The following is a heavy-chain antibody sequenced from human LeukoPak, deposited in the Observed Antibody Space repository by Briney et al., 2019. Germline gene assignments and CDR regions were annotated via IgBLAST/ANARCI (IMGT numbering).Heavy chain of an antibody. CDR2: IYSGGST. CDR3: ARGLGYCTSTTCLLPFDY. D-gene: IGHD2-2*01. J-gene: IGHJ4*02. CDR1: GFTVSTYY. V-gene: IGHV3-53*01. Sequence: GGSLRLSCAASGFTVSTYYMTWVRQAPGKGLECVSVIYSGGSTYYADSVKGRLTVSRDNSKNTLYLQMNSLRAEDTAMYYCARGLGYCTSTTCLLPFDYWGQGTLVTVSS.